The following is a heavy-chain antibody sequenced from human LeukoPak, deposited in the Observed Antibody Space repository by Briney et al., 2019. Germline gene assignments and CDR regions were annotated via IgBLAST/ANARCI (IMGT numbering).Heavy chain of an antibody. CDR3: AREGWYYYDSSGENAFDI. J-gene: IGHJ3*02. CDR2: IYYSGST. V-gene: IGHV4-61*01. D-gene: IGHD3-22*01. Sequence: SETLSLTCTVSGGSISSSSYYWGWIRQPPGKGLEWIGYIYYSGSTNYNPSLKSRVTISVDTSKNQFSLKLSSVTAADTAVYYCAREGWYYYDSSGENAFDIWGQGTMVTVSS. CDR1: GGSISSSSYY.